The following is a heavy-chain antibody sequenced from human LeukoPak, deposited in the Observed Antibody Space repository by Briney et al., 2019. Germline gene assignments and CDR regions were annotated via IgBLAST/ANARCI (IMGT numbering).Heavy chain of an antibody. Sequence: SETLSLTCTVSGGSISSGDYYWSWIRQPPGKGLEWIGYIYYSGSTYYNPSLKSRVTISVDTSKNQFSLELSSVTAADTAVYYCASERGYSYGFPDYWGQGTLVTVSS. CDR1: GGSISSGDYY. D-gene: IGHD5-18*01. J-gene: IGHJ4*02. CDR3: ASERGYSYGFPDY. CDR2: IYYSGST. V-gene: IGHV4-30-4*08.